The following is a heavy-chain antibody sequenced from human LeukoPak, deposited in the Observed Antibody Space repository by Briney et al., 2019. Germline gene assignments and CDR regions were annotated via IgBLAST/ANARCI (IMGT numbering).Heavy chain of an antibody. D-gene: IGHD3/OR15-3a*01. CDR1: GFIFNNYG. CDR2: LRGRGGSI. V-gene: IGHV3-23*01. CDR3: VKARGAGSHKDWYFDY. J-gene: IGHJ4*02. Sequence: GGSLRLSCAASGFIFNNYGMSWVRQAPGKGLEWVSGLRGRGGSIWYADSVKGRFTISRDSPKHTLYLQMNSQSAEATAIYYCVKARGAGSHKDWYFDYWGQGTLVTVSS.